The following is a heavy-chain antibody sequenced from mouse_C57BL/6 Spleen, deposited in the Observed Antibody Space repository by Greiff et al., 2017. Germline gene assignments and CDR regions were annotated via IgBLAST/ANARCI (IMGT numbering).Heavy chain of an antibody. V-gene: IGHV1-69*01. CDR3: ARGGSSSFFDY. Sequence: QVQLKQPGAELVMPGASVKLSCKASGYTFTSYWMHWVKQRPGQGLEWIGEIDPSDSYTNYNQKFKGKSTLTVDKSSSTAYMQLSSLTSEDSAVYYCARGGSSSFFDYWGQGTTLTVSS. J-gene: IGHJ2*01. CDR2: IDPSDSYT. D-gene: IGHD1-1*01. CDR1: GYTFTSYW.